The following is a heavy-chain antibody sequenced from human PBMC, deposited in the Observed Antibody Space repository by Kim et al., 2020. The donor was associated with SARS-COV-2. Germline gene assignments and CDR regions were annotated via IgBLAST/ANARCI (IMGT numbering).Heavy chain of an antibody. D-gene: IGHD3-3*01. V-gene: IGHV3-23*01. J-gene: IGHJ4*02. CDR3: AKDPHYDFWSGYYFDY. Sequence: VKGRFTISRDNSKNTLYVQMHSLSDEDTAVYYCAKDPHYDFWSGYYFDYWGQGTLVTVSS.